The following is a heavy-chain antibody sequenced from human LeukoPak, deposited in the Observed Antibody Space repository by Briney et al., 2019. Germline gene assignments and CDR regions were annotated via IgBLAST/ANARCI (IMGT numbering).Heavy chain of an antibody. D-gene: IGHD2-15*01. V-gene: IGHV3-30*18. Sequence: PGGSLRLSCAASGFTFSSYGMHWVRQAPGKGLEWVAVISYDGSNKYYADSVKGRFTISRDNSKNTLYLQMNSLRAEDTAVYYCAKAPQRYSGYDYCSGGSCYHFDYWGQGTLVTVSS. J-gene: IGHJ4*02. CDR3: AKAPQRYSGYDYCSGGSCYHFDY. CDR2: ISYDGSNK. CDR1: GFTFSSYG.